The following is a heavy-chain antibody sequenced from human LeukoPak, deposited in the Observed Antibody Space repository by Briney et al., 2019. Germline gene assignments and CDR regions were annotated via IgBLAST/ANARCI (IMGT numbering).Heavy chain of an antibody. Sequence: SETLSLTCTVSGGSISRYYWSWLRQPAGKGLEWIGRIYTSGSTNYNPSLKSRVTISIDTSKNQFSLKLSSVTAADTAVYYCARVGNDSSGYYFPLDYWGQGTLVTVSS. CDR2: IYTSGST. V-gene: IGHV4-4*07. J-gene: IGHJ4*02. CDR1: GGSISRYY. D-gene: IGHD3-22*01. CDR3: ARVGNDSSGYYFPLDY.